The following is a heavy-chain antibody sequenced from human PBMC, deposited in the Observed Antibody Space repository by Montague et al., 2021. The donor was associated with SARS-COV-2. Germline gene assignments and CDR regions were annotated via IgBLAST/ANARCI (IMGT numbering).Heavy chain of an antibody. D-gene: IGHD1-26*01. Sequence: SETLSLTCTVSGGSISSSSYYWGWIRQPPGKGLEWIGSIYYSGSTYYNPSLKSRVTISVDTSKNQFSLKLSSVTAADTAVYYCARQGSGSYYNWFDPWGQGTLFTVSS. J-gene: IGHJ5*02. CDR2: IYYSGST. CDR3: ARQGSGSYYNWFDP. CDR1: GGSISSSSYY. V-gene: IGHV4-39*01.